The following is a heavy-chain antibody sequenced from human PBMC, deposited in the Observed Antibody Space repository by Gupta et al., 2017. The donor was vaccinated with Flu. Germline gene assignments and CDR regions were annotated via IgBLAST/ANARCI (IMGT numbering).Heavy chain of an antibody. CDR3: AHRPPYLYSSTADRNWFDP. V-gene: IGHV2-5*01. CDR1: GFSLSTSGVG. D-gene: IGHD6-13*01. CDR2: IYWNDDK. J-gene: IGHJ5*02. Sequence: QITLKESGPTLVKPTQTLTLTCTFSGFSLSTSGVGVGWIRQPPGKALEWLALIYWNDDKRYSPSLKSRLTITKDTSKNQVVLTMTNMDPVDTATYYCAHRPPYLYSSTADRNWFDPWGQGTLVTVSS.